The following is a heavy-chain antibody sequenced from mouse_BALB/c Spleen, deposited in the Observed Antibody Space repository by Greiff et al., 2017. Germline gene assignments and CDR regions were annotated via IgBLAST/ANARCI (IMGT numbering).Heavy chain of an antibody. Sequence: QVQLQQPGAELVKPGASVKLSCKASGYTFTSYWMHWVKQRPGQGLEWIGEINPSNGRTNYNEKFKSKATLTVDKSSSTAYMQLSSLTSEDSAVYYCARSDPWFAYWGQGTLVTVSA. V-gene: IGHV1S81*02. CDR1: GYTFTSYW. J-gene: IGHJ3*01. CDR3: ARSDPWFAY. CDR2: INPSNGRT.